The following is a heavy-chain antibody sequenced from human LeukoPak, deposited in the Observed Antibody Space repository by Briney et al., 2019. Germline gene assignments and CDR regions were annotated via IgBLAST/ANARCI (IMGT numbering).Heavy chain of an antibody. CDR1: GGSISSGSYY. CDR2: IYHTVGT. Sequence: RTSETLSLTCTVSGGSISSGSYYWSWIRQPPGKGLEWIGFIYHTVGTDYNPSLKSRIIIPVDRSKNQFSLKLSSLTAADTATYYCAREETARTNAYDIWGQGTLVTVSS. V-gene: IGHV4-30-2*01. CDR3: AREETARTNAYDI. J-gene: IGHJ3*02. D-gene: IGHD5-24*01.